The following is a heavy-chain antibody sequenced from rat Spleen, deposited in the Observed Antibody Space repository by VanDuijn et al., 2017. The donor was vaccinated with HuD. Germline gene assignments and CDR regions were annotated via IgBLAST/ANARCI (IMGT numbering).Heavy chain of an antibody. CDR3: ARVGYSSYIRYFDY. CDR2: ISSGGST. J-gene: IGHJ2*01. D-gene: IGHD1-2*01. CDR1: GFTFSNYD. V-gene: IGHV2S12*01. Sequence: VQLVESDGGLVQPGRSMKLSCAASGFTFSNYDMAWVRQAPTKGLEWIAAISSGGSTYYNSVLKSRLSITRDTSKSQVFLKMNSLQTEDTATYYCARVGYSSYIRYFDYWGQGVMVTVSS.